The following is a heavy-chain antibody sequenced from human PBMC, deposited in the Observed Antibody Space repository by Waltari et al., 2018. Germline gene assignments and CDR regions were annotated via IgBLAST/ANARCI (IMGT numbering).Heavy chain of an antibody. J-gene: IGHJ6*03. Sequence: EVQLVQSGAEVKKPGATVKISCKVSGYTFTDYYMHWVQQAPGQGLEWMGLVDPEDGETIYAEKFQGRVTITADTSTDTAYMELSSLRSEDTAVYYCATDGRVVGATTDYYYYMDVWGKGTTVTVSS. CDR3: ATDGRVVGATTDYYYYMDV. CDR1: GYTFTDYY. D-gene: IGHD1-26*01. V-gene: IGHV1-69-2*01. CDR2: VDPEDGET.